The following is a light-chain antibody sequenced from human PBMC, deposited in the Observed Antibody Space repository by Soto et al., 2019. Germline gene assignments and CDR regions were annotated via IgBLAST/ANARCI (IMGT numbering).Light chain of an antibody. Sequence: EIVMTQSPAILSVSPGERATLSCRASQSVSSNLAWYQQKPGQAPRLLMYGASTRASGIPARFSGSGSGTELTLTISSLQSEDFAVYYCQQYDNWPPVTFGGGTKVEIK. CDR2: GAS. CDR3: QQYDNWPPVT. J-gene: IGKJ4*01. V-gene: IGKV3-15*01. CDR1: QSVSSN.